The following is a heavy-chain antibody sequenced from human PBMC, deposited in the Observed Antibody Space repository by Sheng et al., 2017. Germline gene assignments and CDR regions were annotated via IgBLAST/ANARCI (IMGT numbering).Heavy chain of an antibody. V-gene: IGHV3-20*04. CDR3: ARHCSGGACPLDY. CDR2: INWSGDTI. CDR1: GFTFDDHG. J-gene: IGHJ4*02. Sequence: EVHLVESGGRVVRPGGSLRLSCTASGFTFDDHGMSWVRQAPGKGLEWVSGINWSGDTIGYGDSVKGRFTISRDNAKNSLYLQMNSLRPEDTAFYYCARHCSGGACPLDYWGQGTLVTVS. D-gene: IGHD2-15*01.